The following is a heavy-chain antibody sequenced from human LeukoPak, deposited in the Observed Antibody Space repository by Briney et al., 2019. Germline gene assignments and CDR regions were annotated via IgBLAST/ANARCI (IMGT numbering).Heavy chain of an antibody. CDR2: IYTSGNT. CDR1: GGYITSYF. J-gene: IGHJ3*02. CDR3: ARETYSSGWYPVAFDI. V-gene: IGHV4-4*07. Sequence: PSETLSLTCTVSGGYITSYFWSWIRQPAGKGLEWIGRIYTSGNTNYNPSLRSRVTMSLDTSKNQFSLNLSSVTAADTAVYYCARETYSSGWYPVAFDIWGQGTMVTVSS. D-gene: IGHD6-19*01.